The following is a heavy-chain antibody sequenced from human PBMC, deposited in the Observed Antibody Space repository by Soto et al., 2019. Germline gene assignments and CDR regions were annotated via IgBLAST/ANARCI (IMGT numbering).Heavy chain of an antibody. V-gene: IGHV4-30-4*01. D-gene: IGHD6-25*01. CDR1: GGSISSGDYY. Sequence: TLSLPCAVSGGSISSGDYYWSFIRQPPGKGLEWIGYIYYSGSTYYNPSLKSRVTISVDTSKNQFSLKLSSVTAADTAVYYCARAKRPYYYYGMDVWGQGATVTVSS. CDR2: IYYSGST. J-gene: IGHJ6*02. CDR3: ARAKRPYYYYGMDV.